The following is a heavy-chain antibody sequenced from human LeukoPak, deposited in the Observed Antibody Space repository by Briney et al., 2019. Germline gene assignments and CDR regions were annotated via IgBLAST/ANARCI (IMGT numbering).Heavy chain of an antibody. D-gene: IGHD5-12*01. CDR3: ARGLRWDSGNDWGPEH. V-gene: IGHV4-4*07. J-gene: IGHJ4*02. CDR2: LFTGGNA. Sequence: SETLFLTCSVSGDSMNGYYWIWIRQTAGKGLEWIGRLFTGGNAECNPSLKSRVTMSVETSKSQFSLKLTSVTAADTAIYYCARGLRWDSGNDWGPEHWGQGVLVTVSS. CDR1: GDSMNGYY.